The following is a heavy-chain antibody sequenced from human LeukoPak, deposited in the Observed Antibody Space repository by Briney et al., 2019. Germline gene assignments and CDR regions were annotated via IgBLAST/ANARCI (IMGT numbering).Heavy chain of an antibody. CDR3: AATYYYGSGSYYNRVRFDY. J-gene: IGHJ4*02. CDR1: GGSFSGYY. CDR2: INHSGST. Sequence: SETLSLTCAVYGGSFSGYYWSWIRQPPGKGLEWIGEINHSGSTNYNPSLKSRVTISVDTSKNQFSLKLSSVTAADTAVYYCAATYYYGSGSYYNRVRFDYWGQGTLVTVSS. V-gene: IGHV4-34*01. D-gene: IGHD3-10*01.